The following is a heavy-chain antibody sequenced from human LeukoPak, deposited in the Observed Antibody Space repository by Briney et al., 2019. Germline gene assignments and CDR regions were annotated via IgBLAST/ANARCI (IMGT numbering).Heavy chain of an antibody. CDR3: ARDEARGSFDY. Sequence: SETLSLTCTVSGGSISSSSYYWGWIRQPPGKGLEWIGSIYYSGSTYYNPSLKSRVTISVDTSKNQFSLKLSSVTAADTAVYYCARDEARGSFDYWGQGTLVTVSS. J-gene: IGHJ4*02. V-gene: IGHV4-39*07. D-gene: IGHD2-15*01. CDR2: IYYSGST. CDR1: GGSISSSSYY.